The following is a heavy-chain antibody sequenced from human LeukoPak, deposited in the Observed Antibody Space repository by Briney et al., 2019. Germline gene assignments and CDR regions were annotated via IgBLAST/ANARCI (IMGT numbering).Heavy chain of an antibody. D-gene: IGHD2-2*01. Sequence: SQTLSLTCTVSGGSISDYYWSWIRQPPGKGLEWIGYIYYSGSTTYNPSLKSRVTMSVDTAKYQFSLKLRSVTAADTAVYYCARGDFCSSSSCYLRPMDVWGKGTTVTVSS. J-gene: IGHJ6*03. CDR2: IYYSGST. CDR3: ARGDFCSSSSCYLRPMDV. V-gene: IGHV4-59*01. CDR1: GGSISDYY.